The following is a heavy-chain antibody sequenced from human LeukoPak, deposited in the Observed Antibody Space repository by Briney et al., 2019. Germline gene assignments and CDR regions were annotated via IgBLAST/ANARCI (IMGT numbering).Heavy chain of an antibody. CDR1: GFTVSSNY. Sequence: GGSLRLSCAAYGFTVSSNYMSWVRQAPGKELEWVSVIYSGGSTYYADSVKGRFTISRDNSKNTLYLQMNSLRAEDTAVYYCASSFSSGWYPWGQGTLVTVSS. CDR3: ASSFSSGWYP. J-gene: IGHJ5*02. V-gene: IGHV3-53*01. D-gene: IGHD6-19*01. CDR2: IYSGGST.